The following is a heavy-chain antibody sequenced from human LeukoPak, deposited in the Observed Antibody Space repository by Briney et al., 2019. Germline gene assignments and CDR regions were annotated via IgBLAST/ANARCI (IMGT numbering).Heavy chain of an antibody. CDR2: IYYSGST. CDR3: ARFGELFFMDV. D-gene: IGHD3-10*01. J-gene: IGHJ6*03. V-gene: IGHV4-31*03. Sequence: SQTLSLTCTVSGGSISSGGYYWSWIRQHPGKGLEWIGYIYYSGSTYYNPSLKSRVTISVDTSKNQFSLKLSSVTAADTVVYYCARFGELFFMDVWGKGTTVTVSS. CDR1: GGSISSGGYY.